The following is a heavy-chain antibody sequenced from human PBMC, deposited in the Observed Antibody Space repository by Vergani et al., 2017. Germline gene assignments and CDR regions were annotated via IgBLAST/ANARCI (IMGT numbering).Heavy chain of an antibody. Sequence: QVQLQESGPGLLKPSQTLSLTCTVSGGSISSGGYYWSWIRQHPGKGLEWIGYIYYSGSTYYNPSLKSRVTISVDTSKNQFSLKLSSVTAADTAVYYCARGTPYGDYVFSWGLDYWGQGTLVTVSS. D-gene: IGHD4-17*01. V-gene: IGHV4-31*03. J-gene: IGHJ4*02. CDR3: ARGTPYGDYVFSWGLDY. CDR2: IYYSGST. CDR1: GGSISSGGYY.